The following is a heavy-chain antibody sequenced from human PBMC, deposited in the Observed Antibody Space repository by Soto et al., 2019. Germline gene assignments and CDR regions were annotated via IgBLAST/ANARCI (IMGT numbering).Heavy chain of an antibody. CDR2: ISSSSSTI. CDR1: GFTFSSYS. V-gene: IGHV3-48*02. J-gene: IGHJ4*02. Sequence: PGGSLRLSCAASGFTFSSYSMNWVRQAPGKGLEWVSYISSSSSTIYYADSVKGRFTISRDNAKNSLYLQMNSLRDEDTAVYYCARVDYYDSSGYYWPGDYWGQGTLVTVSS. D-gene: IGHD3-22*01. CDR3: ARVDYYDSSGYYWPGDY.